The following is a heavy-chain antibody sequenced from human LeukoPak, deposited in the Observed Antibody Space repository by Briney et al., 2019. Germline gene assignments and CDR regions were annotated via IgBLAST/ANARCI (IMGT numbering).Heavy chain of an antibody. V-gene: IGHV2-5*02. CDR3: AHRYSYSSGWNPLDY. D-gene: IGHD6-19*01. J-gene: IGHJ4*02. Sequence: SGPTLVKPTQTLTLTCTFSGFSLSTSGVGVGWIRQPPGKALEWLALIYWDDDKRYSPSLKSRLTITKDTSKNQVVLTMTDMDPVDTATYYCAHRYSYSSGWNPLDYWGQGTLVTVSS. CDR2: IYWDDDK. CDR1: GFSLSTSGVG.